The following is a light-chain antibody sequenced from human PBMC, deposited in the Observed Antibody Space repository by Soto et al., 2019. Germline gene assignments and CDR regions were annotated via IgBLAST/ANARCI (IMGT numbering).Light chain of an antibody. CDR1: QTISTY. CDR2: GAS. Sequence: DIQMTQSPSSLSASVGDRVTITCRASQTISTYLNWYQQKPGKPPKLLIYGASSLQRAVPPRVSGSGSGTDFTLTISGLQPEDFAVYYCQQYGSSPRTFGQGTRLEIK. J-gene: IGKJ5*01. CDR3: QQYGSSPRT. V-gene: IGKV1-39*01.